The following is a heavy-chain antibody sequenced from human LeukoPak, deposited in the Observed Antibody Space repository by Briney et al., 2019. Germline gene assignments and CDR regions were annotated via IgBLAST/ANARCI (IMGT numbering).Heavy chain of an antibody. CDR2: ISAYNGNT. D-gene: IGHD2-2*01. Sequence: ASVKVSCKASGYTFTSYGISWVRQAPGQGLEWMGWISAYNGNTNYAQKLQGRVTMTTDTSTSTAYMELRSLRSDDTAVYYCAREGYCSSTTCYVDYWGQGTLVIVSS. V-gene: IGHV1-18*01. J-gene: IGHJ4*02. CDR3: AREGYCSSTTCYVDY. CDR1: GYTFTSYG.